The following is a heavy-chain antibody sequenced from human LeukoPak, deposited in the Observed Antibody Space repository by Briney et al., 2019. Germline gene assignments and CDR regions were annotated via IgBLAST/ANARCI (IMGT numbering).Heavy chain of an antibody. Sequence: SVKVSCTASGGTFSSYAISWVRQAPGQGLEWMGGFIPIFGTANYAQKFQGRVTITADESTSTAYMELSSLRSEDTAVYYCASPYDILTGYPYYYYMDVWGKGTTATVSS. CDR1: GGTFSSYA. CDR2: FIPIFGTA. V-gene: IGHV1-69*13. D-gene: IGHD3-9*01. J-gene: IGHJ6*03. CDR3: ASPYDILTGYPYYYYMDV.